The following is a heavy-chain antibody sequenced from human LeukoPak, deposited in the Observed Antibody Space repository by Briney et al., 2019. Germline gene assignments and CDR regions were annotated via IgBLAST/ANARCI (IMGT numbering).Heavy chain of an antibody. CDR2: IIPIFGTA. Sequence: SVKVSCKASGGTFSSYAISWVRQAPGQGLEWMGGIIPIFGTANYAQKFQGRVTITADESTSTAYMELSSLRSEDTAVYYCATPEPIRTYYDFWSGYEYDAFDIWGQGTMVTVSS. CDR1: GGTFSSYA. V-gene: IGHV1-69*13. CDR3: ATPEPIRTYYDFWSGYEYDAFDI. J-gene: IGHJ3*02. D-gene: IGHD3-3*01.